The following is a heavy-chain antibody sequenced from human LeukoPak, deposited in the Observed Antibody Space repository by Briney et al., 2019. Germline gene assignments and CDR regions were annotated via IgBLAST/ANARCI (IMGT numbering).Heavy chain of an antibody. V-gene: IGHV3-21*01. CDR3: ARVNGSTSAHYDSSGFQRYYFDY. D-gene: IGHD3-22*01. J-gene: IGHJ4*02. Sequence: TGGSLRLSCAASGFTFRSYTMNWLRQAPGKGLEWVSSISSSSYIYYTDSVRGRFTISRDNAGKSLYLQMNSLRAEDTAVYYCARVNGSTSAHYDSSGFQRYYFDYWGQGALATVSS. CDR1: GFTFRSYT. CDR2: ISSSSYI.